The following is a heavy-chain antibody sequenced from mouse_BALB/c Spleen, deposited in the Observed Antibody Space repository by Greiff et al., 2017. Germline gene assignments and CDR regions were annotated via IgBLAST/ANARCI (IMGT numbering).Heavy chain of an antibody. V-gene: IGHV10-1*02. Sequence: EVKLVESGGGLVQPKGSLKLSCAASGFTFNTYAMNWVRQAPGKGLEWVARIRSKSNNYATYYADSVKDRFTISRDDSQSMLYLQMNNLKTEDTAMYYCVRLRLRGEYAMDYWGQGTSVTVSS. D-gene: IGHD1-2*01. CDR1: GFTFNTYA. CDR2: IRSKSNNYAT. J-gene: IGHJ4*01. CDR3: VRLRLRGEYAMDY.